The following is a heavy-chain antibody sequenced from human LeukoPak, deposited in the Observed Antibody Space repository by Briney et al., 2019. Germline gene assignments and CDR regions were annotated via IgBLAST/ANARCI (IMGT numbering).Heavy chain of an antibody. J-gene: IGHJ6*02. CDR2: ISAYNGNT. D-gene: IGHD2-21*02. Sequence: GASVKVSCKASGYTFTSYGISWVRQAPGQGLEWMGWISAYNGNTNYAQKLQGRVTMTTDTSTSTAYMELRSLRSDDTAVYYCARAKRGVTPGLYYYGMDVWGQGTTVTVSS. CDR1: GYTFTSYG. V-gene: IGHV1-18*01. CDR3: ARAKRGVTPGLYYYGMDV.